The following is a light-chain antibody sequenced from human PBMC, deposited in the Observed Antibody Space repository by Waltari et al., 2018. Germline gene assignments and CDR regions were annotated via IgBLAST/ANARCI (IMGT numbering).Light chain of an antibody. CDR2: DVS. CDR3: CSYAGSYTFVV. Sequence: QSALTQPRSVSGSPGQSVTISCTGTSSDFGGYNYVSWYQHHPGKAPKLIIYDVSKRPSGVPDRFSGSKSGNTASLTISGLQAEDEADYYCCSYAGSYTFVVFGGGTKVTVL. CDR1: SSDFGGYNY. V-gene: IGLV2-11*01. J-gene: IGLJ2*01.